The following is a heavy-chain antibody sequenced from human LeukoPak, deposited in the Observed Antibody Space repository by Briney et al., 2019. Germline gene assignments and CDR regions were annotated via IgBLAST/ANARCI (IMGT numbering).Heavy chain of an antibody. CDR2: INHSGST. CDR3: ARASYGQHPHFDY. D-gene: IGHD5-18*01. J-gene: IGHJ4*02. Sequence: SETLSLTCAVYGGSFSGYYWSWIRQPPGKGLEWIGEINHSGSTNYNPSLKSRVTISVDTSKNQFSLKLSSVTAADTAVYYCARASYGQHPHFDYWGQGTLVTVSS. V-gene: IGHV4-34*01. CDR1: GGSFSGYY.